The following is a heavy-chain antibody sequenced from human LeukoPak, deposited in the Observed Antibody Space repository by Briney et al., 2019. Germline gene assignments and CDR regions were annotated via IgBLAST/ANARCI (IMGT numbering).Heavy chain of an antibody. CDR2: ITNSGGST. Sequence: GSLRLSCAASGFTVSSNYMSWVRQAPGKGLEWVSAITNSGGSTYYADSVKGRFTISRDNSKSTLYLQMNSLTAEDTAVYYCAKRYYYGSGSFDYWGQGTLVTVSS. CDR1: GFTVSSNY. J-gene: IGHJ4*02. D-gene: IGHD3-10*01. CDR3: AKRYYYGSGSFDY. V-gene: IGHV3-23*01.